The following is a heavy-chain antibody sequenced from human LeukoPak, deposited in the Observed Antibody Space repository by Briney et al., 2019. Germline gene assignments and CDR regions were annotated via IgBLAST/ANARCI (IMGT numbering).Heavy chain of an antibody. CDR2: FHYSGST. CDR1: GGSVSSGSYY. CDR3: AKVGYYGLGSFESLDP. D-gene: IGHD3-10*01. Sequence: PSETLSLTCTVSGGSVSSGSYYWNWIRQPPGKGLEWIGYFHYSGSTNYNPSLKSRVTISLDTSKNQFSLKLSSVTAADTAIYYCAKVGYYGLGSFESLDPWGQGTLVTVSS. V-gene: IGHV4-61*01. J-gene: IGHJ5*02.